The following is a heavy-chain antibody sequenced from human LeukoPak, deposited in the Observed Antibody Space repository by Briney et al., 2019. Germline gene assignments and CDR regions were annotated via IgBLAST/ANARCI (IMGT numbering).Heavy chain of an antibody. CDR1: GGSFSGYY. D-gene: IGHD6-19*01. CDR3: AGGGAVAYFLI. CDR2: INHSGST. J-gene: IGHJ3*02. Sequence: SETLSLTCAVYGGSFSGYYWSWIRQPPGKGLEWIGEINHSGSTNYNPSLKSRGTISVDTSKNQFSLKLSSVTATDTAVYYCAGGGAVAYFLIWGQGTMVTVSS. V-gene: IGHV4-34*01.